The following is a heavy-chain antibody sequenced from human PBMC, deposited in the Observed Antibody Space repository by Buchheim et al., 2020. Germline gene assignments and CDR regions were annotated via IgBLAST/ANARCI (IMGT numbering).Heavy chain of an antibody. V-gene: IGHV1-18*01. Sequence: QVQLVQSGAEVKKPGASVKVSCKASGYTFTNYGIIWVRQTPGQGLEWMGWISGHNENRNYAQKFQGRVTMTTDTSTSTAYMELRSLRSDDTAVYYCARDRVAFYDSSGYPDYWGQGTL. D-gene: IGHD3-22*01. CDR3: ARDRVAFYDSSGYPDY. J-gene: IGHJ4*02. CDR2: ISGHNENR. CDR1: GYTFTNYG.